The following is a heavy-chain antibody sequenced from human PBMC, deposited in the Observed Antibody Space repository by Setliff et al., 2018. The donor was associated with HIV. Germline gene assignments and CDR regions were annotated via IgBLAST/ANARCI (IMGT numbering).Heavy chain of an antibody. Sequence: PSETLSLTCTVSGGSISSGSHFWGWIRQPAGKGLEWIGHISTSGTTKYNPSVKSRVTISIDTSKNQFSLRLSSVTAADTAVYYCARDHKYYYDSSGLDYWGQGTLVTVSS. J-gene: IGHJ4*02. CDR1: GGSISSGSHF. D-gene: IGHD3-22*01. V-gene: IGHV4-61*09. CDR3: ARDHKYYYDSSGLDY. CDR2: ISTSGTT.